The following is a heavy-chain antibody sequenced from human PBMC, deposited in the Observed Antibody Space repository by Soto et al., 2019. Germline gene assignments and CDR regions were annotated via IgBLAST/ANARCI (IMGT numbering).Heavy chain of an antibody. D-gene: IGHD2-15*01. CDR2: ISGSGGST. CDR3: AKIRARDIVVVVAAYFDY. V-gene: IGHV3-23*01. Sequence: GGSLRLSCAASGFTFSSYAMSWVRQAPGKGLEWVSAISGSGGSTYYADSVKGRFTISRDNSKNTLYLQMNSLRAEDTAVYYCAKIRARDIVVVVAAYFDYWGQGTLVTVSS. J-gene: IGHJ4*02. CDR1: GFTFSSYA.